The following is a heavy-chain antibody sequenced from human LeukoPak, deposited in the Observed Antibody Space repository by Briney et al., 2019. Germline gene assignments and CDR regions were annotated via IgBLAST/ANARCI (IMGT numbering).Heavy chain of an antibody. J-gene: IGHJ4*02. CDR1: GFTFSSYA. CDR2: ISGSGGST. CDR3: AKVRSYYLYYFDY. V-gene: IGHV3-23*01. Sequence: PGGSLSLSCAASGFTFSSYAMSWVRQAPGKGLEWVSAISGSGGSTYYADSVKGRFTISRDNSKNTLYLQMNSLRAEDTAVYYCAKVRSYYLYYFDYWGQGTLVTVSS. D-gene: IGHD1-26*01.